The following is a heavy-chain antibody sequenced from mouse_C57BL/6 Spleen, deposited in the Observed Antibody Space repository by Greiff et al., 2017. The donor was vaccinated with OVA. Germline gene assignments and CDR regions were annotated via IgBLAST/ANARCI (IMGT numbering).Heavy chain of an antibody. CDR2: IYPSDSET. Sequence: QVQLQQPGAELVRPGSSVKLSCKASGYTFTSYWMDWVTQRPGQGLEWIGNIYPSDSETHYNQKFKDKATLTVDKSSSTAYMQRSSLTSEDSAVYYCARGTTSYIDYWGQGTSLTVSS. CDR1: GYTFTSYW. V-gene: IGHV1-61*01. D-gene: IGHD1-1*01. J-gene: IGHJ2*02. CDR3: ARGTTSYIDY.